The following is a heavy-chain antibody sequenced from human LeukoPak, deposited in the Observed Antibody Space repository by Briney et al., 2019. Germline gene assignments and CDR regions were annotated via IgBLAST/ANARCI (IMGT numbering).Heavy chain of an antibody. Sequence: TGGSLRLSCAASGFTFSSYGMHWVRQAPGKGLEWVSFIRYDGSDKYYADSVRGRFTISRDNAKNSLYLQMNSLRAEDTAVYYCARPTGAYCSGGSCYYYYMDVWGKGTTVTISS. D-gene: IGHD2-15*01. CDR3: ARPTGAYCSGGSCYYYYMDV. CDR2: IRYDGSDK. CDR1: GFTFSSYG. V-gene: IGHV3-30*02. J-gene: IGHJ6*03.